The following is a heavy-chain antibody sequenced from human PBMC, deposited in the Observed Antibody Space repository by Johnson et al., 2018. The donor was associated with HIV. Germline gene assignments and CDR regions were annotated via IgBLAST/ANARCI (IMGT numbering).Heavy chain of an antibody. D-gene: IGHD1-1*01. CDR2: ISYDGSNK. CDR3: ARANDLSAFDI. V-gene: IGHV3-30-3*01. CDR1: GFTFSSYA. J-gene: IGHJ3*02. Sequence: QVQLVESVGGVVQPGRSLRLSCAASGFTFSSYAMHWVRQTPGKGLEWVAIISYDGSNKYYADSVKGRFTISRDNSKNTLYLQMNSLRAEDTAVYYCARANDLSAFDIWGQGTMVTVSS.